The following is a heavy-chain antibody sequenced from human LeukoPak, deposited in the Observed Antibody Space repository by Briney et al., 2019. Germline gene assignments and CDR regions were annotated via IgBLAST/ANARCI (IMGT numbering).Heavy chain of an antibody. CDR1: GFTFDDYA. CDR3: AKDLLTYYDFWSGSHDAFDI. Sequence: GGSLRLSCAASGFTFDDYAMHWVRQAPGKGLEGVSLISGDGGSIYYADSVKGRFTISRDNSKNSLYLQMNSLRTEDTALYSCAKDLLTYYDFWSGSHDAFDIWGQGTMVTVSS. V-gene: IGHV3-43*02. D-gene: IGHD3-3*01. CDR2: ISGDGGSI. J-gene: IGHJ3*02.